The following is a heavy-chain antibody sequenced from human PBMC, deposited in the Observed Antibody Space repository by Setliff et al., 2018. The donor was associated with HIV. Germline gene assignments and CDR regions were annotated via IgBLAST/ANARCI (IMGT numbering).Heavy chain of an antibody. J-gene: IGHJ3*02. CDR1: GYTFTGYY. D-gene: IGHD3-22*01. CDR2: INSNSGGT. V-gene: IGHV1-2*02. Sequence: ASVKVSCKASGYTFTGYYINWMRQAPGQGLEWMGWINSNSGGTNYAQRFQGRVTVTRDTSISTAYMELSRLSSDDTAVYYCARVNPFLYYYDTSGHSGAFDIWGQGTVVTVAS. CDR3: ARVNPFLYYYDTSGHSGAFDI.